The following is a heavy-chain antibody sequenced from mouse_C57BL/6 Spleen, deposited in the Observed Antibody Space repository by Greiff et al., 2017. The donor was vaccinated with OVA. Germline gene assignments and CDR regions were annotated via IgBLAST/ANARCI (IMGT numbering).Heavy chain of an antibody. J-gene: IGHJ1*03. V-gene: IGHV1-52*01. CDR3: ARGGYYGSSYSWYFDV. CDR2: IDPSDSET. CDR1: GYTFTSYW. D-gene: IGHD1-1*01. Sequence: QVQLQQPGAELVRPGSSVKLSCKASGYTFTSYWMHWVKQRPIQGLEWIGNIDPSDSETHYNQKFKDKATLTVDKSSSTAYMQLSSLTSEDSAVYYCARGGYYGSSYSWYFDVWGTGTTVTVSS.